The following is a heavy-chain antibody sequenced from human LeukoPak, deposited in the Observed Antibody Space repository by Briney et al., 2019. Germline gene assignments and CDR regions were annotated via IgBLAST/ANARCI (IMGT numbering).Heavy chain of an antibody. CDR2: IHHSGNI. CDR1: GDSIRRSSYF. CDR3: ARCHGPHFDY. Sequence: SETLSLTCTVSGDSIRRSSYFWAWVRQPPGKGLEWIAEIHHSGNINYNPSLKSRVTISVDKSKNQFSLKLSSVTAADTAVYYCARCHGPHFDYWGQGTLVTVSS. V-gene: IGHV4-61*05. J-gene: IGHJ4*02. D-gene: IGHD2-8*01.